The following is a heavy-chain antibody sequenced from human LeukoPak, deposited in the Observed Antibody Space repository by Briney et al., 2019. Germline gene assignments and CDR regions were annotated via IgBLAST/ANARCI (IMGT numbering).Heavy chain of an antibody. CDR2: INPNSGGT. D-gene: IGHD3-22*01. Sequence: ASVKVSCKASGYTFTSYGISWVRQAHGQGLEWMGWINPNSGGTNYAQKFQGRVTMTRDTSISTAYMELSRLRSDDTAVYYCARGRVSYYYDSSGYSDWGQGTLVTVSP. V-gene: IGHV1-2*02. CDR1: GYTFTSYG. J-gene: IGHJ4*02. CDR3: ARGRVSYYYDSSGYSD.